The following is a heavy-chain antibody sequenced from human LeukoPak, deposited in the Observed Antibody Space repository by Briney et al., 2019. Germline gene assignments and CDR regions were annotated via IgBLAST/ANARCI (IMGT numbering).Heavy chain of an antibody. V-gene: IGHV3-23*01. CDR3: AKDFGIAVAGTSDY. J-gene: IGHJ4*02. CDR1: GFTFSSYA. D-gene: IGHD6-19*01. Sequence: PGGSLRLSCAASGFTFSSYAMTWVRQAPGKGLEWVSAASGSGGTTYYAPSVKGRFTISRDNSKNTLYLQMNSLRAEDTAVYYCAKDFGIAVAGTSDYWGQGTLVTVSS. CDR2: ASGSGGTT.